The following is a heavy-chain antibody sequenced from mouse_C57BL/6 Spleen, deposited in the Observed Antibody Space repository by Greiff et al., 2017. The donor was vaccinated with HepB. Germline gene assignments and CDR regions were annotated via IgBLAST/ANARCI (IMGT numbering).Heavy chain of an antibody. CDR1: GYTFTSYG. D-gene: IGHD2-3*01. V-gene: IGHV1-81*01. Sequence: QVQLKQSGAELARPGASVKLSCKASGYTFTSYGISWVKQRTGQGLEWIGEIYPRSGNTYYNEKFKGKATLTADKSSSTAYMELRSLTSEDSAVYFCARGRDGYPFDYWGQGTTLTVSS. J-gene: IGHJ2*01. CDR3: ARGRDGYPFDY. CDR2: IYPRSGNT.